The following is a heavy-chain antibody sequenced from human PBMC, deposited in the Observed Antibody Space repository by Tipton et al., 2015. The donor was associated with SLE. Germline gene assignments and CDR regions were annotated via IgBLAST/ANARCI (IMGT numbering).Heavy chain of an antibody. CDR2: TSYSGST. D-gene: IGHD3-22*01. CDR3: ARDGVYSSSYYHEF. J-gene: IGHJ4*02. V-gene: IGHV4-59*01. CDR1: GGSITSDY. Sequence: TLSLTCTVSGGSITSDYWSWIRQPPGKGLEWIGYTSYSGSTNYSPSLKTRVTISVDTSKNQFSLRLSSVTAADTAVYYCARDGVYSSSYYHEFWGQGILVTVSS.